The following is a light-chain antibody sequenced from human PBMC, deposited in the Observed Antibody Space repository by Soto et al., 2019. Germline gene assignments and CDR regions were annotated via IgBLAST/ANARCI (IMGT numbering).Light chain of an antibody. CDR3: QKSNRTLFY. CDR1: QGISNY. Sequence: DIQMTQSPSPRSASVGERGTSTFRASQGISNYLAWYQQKPGKVPKLLIYAASSLQSGVPSRFSGSGSGTDFSLTISSLQPEDFATYYCQKSNRTLFYFGPGNKGDIK. V-gene: IGKV1-39*01. CDR2: AAS. J-gene: IGKJ3*01.